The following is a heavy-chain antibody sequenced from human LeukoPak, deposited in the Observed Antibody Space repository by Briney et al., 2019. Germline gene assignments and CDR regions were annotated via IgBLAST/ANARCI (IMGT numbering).Heavy chain of an antibody. CDR3: ARGAGRYFDWLLSPDAFDI. CDR2: ISSSGSTI. V-gene: IGHV3-11*04. Sequence: PGGSLRLSCAVSGFTFSDYYMSWIRQAPGKGLEWVSYISSSGSTIYYADSVKGRFTISRDNAKNSLYLQMNSLRAEDTAVYYCARGAGRYFDWLLSPDAFDIWGQGTMVTVSS. J-gene: IGHJ3*02. CDR1: GFTFSDYY. D-gene: IGHD3-9*01.